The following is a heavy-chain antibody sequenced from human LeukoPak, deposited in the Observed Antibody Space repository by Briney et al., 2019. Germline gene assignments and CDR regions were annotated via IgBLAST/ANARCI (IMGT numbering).Heavy chain of an antibody. CDR2: MYYSGST. CDR3: ARGDYTTSALDY. D-gene: IGHD3-3*01. J-gene: IGHJ4*02. V-gene: IGHV4-31*11. Sequence: PSETLSLTCAVSGGSISSGGNYWSCIRQHPGKGLVWLVYMYYSGSTYYNPSLKRRVTMSVDTSENKFSLKLSSVTAADTGVYYCARGDYTTSALDYWGQGTLVTVSS. CDR1: GGSISSGGNY.